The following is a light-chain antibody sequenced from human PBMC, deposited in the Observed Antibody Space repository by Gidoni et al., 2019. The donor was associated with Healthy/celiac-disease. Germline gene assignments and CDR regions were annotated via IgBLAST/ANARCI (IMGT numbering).Light chain of an antibody. CDR2: GAS. Sequence: EIVLTQSLGTLSLPPGERATLSCRHSQSVSSSYLAWYQQKPGQAPRLLIYGASSSATGIPDRCSGSGSGTDFTITISRLEPEDFAGYYCQQYGSSPPITFGQGTRLEIK. CDR3: QQYGSSPPIT. CDR1: QSVSSSY. V-gene: IGKV3-20*01. J-gene: IGKJ5*01.